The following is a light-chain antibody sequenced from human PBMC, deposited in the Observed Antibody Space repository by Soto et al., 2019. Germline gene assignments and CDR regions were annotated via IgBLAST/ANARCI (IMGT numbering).Light chain of an antibody. CDR3: QQRHMWPIT. CDR1: QSFRGL. CDR2: DAY. J-gene: IGKJ5*01. V-gene: IGKV3-11*01. Sequence: EVVLTQSPVTLSLSPGERATLSCRASQSFRGLLAWYKQKPGQAPRLLIYDAYNRATGIPPRVSGSGSGTDFTLTISSLEPEDSAVYYCQQRHMWPITFGQGTRLEIK.